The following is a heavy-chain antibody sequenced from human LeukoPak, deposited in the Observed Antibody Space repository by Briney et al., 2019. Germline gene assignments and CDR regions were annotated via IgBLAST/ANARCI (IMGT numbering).Heavy chain of an antibody. CDR3: ARNLGYCSSTSCYTGWFDP. J-gene: IGHJ5*02. V-gene: IGHV1-18*01. CDR1: GYTFTSYG. D-gene: IGHD2-2*02. CDR2: ISAYNGNT. Sequence: ASVKVSCKASGYTFTSYGISWVGQAPGQGLEWMGWISAYNGNTNYAQKLQGRVTMTTDTSTSTAYMELRSLRSDDTAVYYCARNLGYCSSTSCYTGWFDPWGQRTLVTVSS.